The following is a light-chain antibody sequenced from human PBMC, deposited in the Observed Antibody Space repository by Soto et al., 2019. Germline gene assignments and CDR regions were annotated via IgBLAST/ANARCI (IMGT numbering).Light chain of an antibody. CDR1: QSVSIN. CDR2: GAS. Sequence: EIVMTQSPATLSETPGERATLSCRASQSVSINLAWYQQKPGQAPRLLIYGASTRATGIPARFSGSGSGTEFTLTISSQQSEDFAVYYCQQYNIWPATFGQGTKVDIK. V-gene: IGKV3-15*01. CDR3: QQYNIWPAT. J-gene: IGKJ1*01.